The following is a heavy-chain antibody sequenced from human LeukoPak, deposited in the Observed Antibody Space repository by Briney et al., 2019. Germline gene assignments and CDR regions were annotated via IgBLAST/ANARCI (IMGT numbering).Heavy chain of an antibody. J-gene: IGHJ6*02. CDR1: GYTFTSYY. CDR2: INPSGGST. D-gene: IGHD6-13*01. V-gene: IGHV1-46*01. CDR3: ARESPVHSSSWYRSYYYGMDV. Sequence: ASVQVSCKASGYTFTSYYMHWVRQAPGQGLEWMGIINPSGGSTSYAQKFQGRVTMTRDTSTSTVYMELSSLRSEDTAVYYCARESPVHSSSWYRSYYYGMDVWGQGTTVTVSS.